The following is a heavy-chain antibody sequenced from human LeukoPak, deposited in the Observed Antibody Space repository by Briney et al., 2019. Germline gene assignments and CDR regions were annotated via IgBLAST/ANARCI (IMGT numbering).Heavy chain of an antibody. D-gene: IGHD6-19*01. CDR2: IYYSGST. J-gene: IGHJ6*03. CDR1: GGSISSSSYY. Sequence: PSETLSLTCTVSGGSISSSSYYWGWIRQPPGKGLEWIGRIYYSGSTYYNPSLKSRVTISVDTSKKQFSLKLSSVTAAETAVYYCARGQSIAVAGMFVYYYMDVWGKGTTVTVSS. V-gene: IGHV4-39*07. CDR3: ARGQSIAVAGMFVYYYMDV.